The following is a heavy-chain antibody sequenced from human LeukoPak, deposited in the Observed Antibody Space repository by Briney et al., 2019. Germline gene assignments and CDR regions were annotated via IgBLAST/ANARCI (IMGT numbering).Heavy chain of an antibody. V-gene: IGHV3-33*06. J-gene: IGHJ4*02. CDR1: GFTFSSYG. CDR3: AKDRTQSRDYFDY. CDR2: IWYDGGNK. Sequence: GGSLRLSCAASGFTFSSYGMHWVRQAPGKGLEWVAVIWYDGGNKYYADSVKGRFTISRDNSKNTLYLQMNSLRAGDTAVYYCAKDRTQSRDYFDYWGQGTLVTVSS.